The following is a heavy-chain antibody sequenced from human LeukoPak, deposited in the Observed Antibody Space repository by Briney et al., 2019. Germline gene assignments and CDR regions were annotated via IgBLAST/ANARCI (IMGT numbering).Heavy chain of an antibody. CDR2: IIPIFGTA. V-gene: IGHV1-69*13. J-gene: IGHJ4*02. D-gene: IGHD3-3*01. CDR3: ASPLSPPYYDFWSGYPFDY. Sequence: GASVKVSCKASGGTFSSYAISWVRQAPGQGLEWMGGIIPIFGTANYAQKFQGRVTITADESTSTAYMELSSLRSEDTAVYYCASPLSPPYYDFWSGYPFDYWGQGTLVTVSS. CDR1: GGTFSSYA.